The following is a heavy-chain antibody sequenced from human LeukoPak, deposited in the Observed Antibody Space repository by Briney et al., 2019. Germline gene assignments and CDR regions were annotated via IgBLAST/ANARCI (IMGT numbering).Heavy chain of an antibody. J-gene: IGHJ4*02. Sequence: SETLSLTCTVSGGSINNYYWNWIRQPPGKGLGWIGYIYYSGSTNYNPSLKTRVTISVDRSKNQFSLKLNSVTAADTAVYYCARAPYYSSYYFDYWGQGTLVTVSS. CDR1: GGSINNYY. CDR3: ARAPYYSSYYFDY. D-gene: IGHD3-10*01. V-gene: IGHV4-59*13. CDR2: IYYSGST.